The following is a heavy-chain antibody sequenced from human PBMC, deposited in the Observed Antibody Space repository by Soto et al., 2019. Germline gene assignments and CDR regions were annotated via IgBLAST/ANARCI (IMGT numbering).Heavy chain of an antibody. V-gene: IGHV4-59*01. Sequence: PSETLSLTCTVSGGSISSYYWSWFRQPPGKGLEWIGYIYYRGSTNYNPSLKSRVTISVATSKNQFSLKLSSVTAADTAVYYCARVIGGYDYYYYYGMDVWGQGTTVTVSS. CDR3: ARVIGGYDYYYYYGMDV. J-gene: IGHJ6*02. CDR1: GGSISSYY. D-gene: IGHD5-12*01. CDR2: IYYRGST.